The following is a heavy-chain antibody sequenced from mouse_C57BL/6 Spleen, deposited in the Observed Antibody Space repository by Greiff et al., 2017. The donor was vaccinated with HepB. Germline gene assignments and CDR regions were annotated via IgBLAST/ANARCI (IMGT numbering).Heavy chain of an antibody. CDR3: TLLTTVVATGFDY. CDR2: IDPENGDT. Sequence: VQLKQSGAELVRPGASVKLSCTASGFNIKDDYMHWVKQRPEQGLEWIGWIDPENGDTEYASKFQGKATITADTSSNTAYLQLSSLTSEDTAVYYCTLLTTVVATGFDYWGQGTTLTVSS. V-gene: IGHV14-4*01. J-gene: IGHJ2*01. CDR1: GFNIKDDY. D-gene: IGHD1-1*01.